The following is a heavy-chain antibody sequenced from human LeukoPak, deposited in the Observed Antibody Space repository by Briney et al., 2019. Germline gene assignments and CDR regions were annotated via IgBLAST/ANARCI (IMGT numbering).Heavy chain of an antibody. CDR1: GGSFSGYY. D-gene: IGHD2-2*01. CDR3: ARGKSDCSSTSCYLVPSRVRAFDI. CDR2: INHSGST. Sequence: SETLSLTCAVYGGSFSGYYWSWNRQRPGKGLEWMGEINHSGSTNYNPSLKSRVPISVDTSKNQFSLKLSSVTAADTAVYYCARGKSDCSSTSCYLVPSRVRAFDIWGQGTMVTVSS. J-gene: IGHJ3*02. V-gene: IGHV4-34*01.